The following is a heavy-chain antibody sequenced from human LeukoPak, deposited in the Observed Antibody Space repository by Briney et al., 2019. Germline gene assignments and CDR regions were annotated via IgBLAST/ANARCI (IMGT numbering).Heavy chain of an antibody. D-gene: IGHD6-19*01. CDR1: GYTFTGYY. CDR2: INPNSGGT. V-gene: IGHV1-2*06. J-gene: IGHJ5*02. Sequence: ASVKVSCKASGYTFTGYYMHWVRQAPGQGLEWMGRINPNSGGTNYAQKFQGRVTMTTDTSTSTAYMELRSLRSDDTAVYYCARLHSSGTYWFDPWGQGTLVTVSS. CDR3: ARLHSSGTYWFDP.